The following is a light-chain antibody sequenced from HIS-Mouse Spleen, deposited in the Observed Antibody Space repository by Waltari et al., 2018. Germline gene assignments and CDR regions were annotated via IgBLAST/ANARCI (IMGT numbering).Light chain of an antibody. CDR1: NLRSYY. CDR2: GKN. V-gene: IGLV3-19*01. J-gene: IGLJ2*01. Sequence: SSELTQHPALSVALGQTVRIPCQGDNLRSYYASWYQPKPGQAPVLVIYGKNNRPSGIPDRFSGSSSGNTASLTITGAQAEDEADYYCNSRDSSGNVVFGGGTKLTVL. CDR3: NSRDSSGNVV.